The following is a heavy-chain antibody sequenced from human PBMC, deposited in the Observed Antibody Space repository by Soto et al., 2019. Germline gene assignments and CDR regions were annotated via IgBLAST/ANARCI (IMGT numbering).Heavy chain of an antibody. J-gene: IGHJ4*02. Sequence: QITLKESGPTLVKPTQTLTLTCTFSGFSLSTSGVGVGWIRQPPGKALEWLALIYWDDDKRYSPSLNSRLTITKDTSKNQVVLTMTNMDPVDTATYDCSHSRPPRLLDHWVQGTLVTVSS. CDR2: IYWDDDK. V-gene: IGHV2-5*02. CDR1: GFSLSTSGVG. D-gene: IGHD6-6*01. CDR3: SHSRPPRLLDH.